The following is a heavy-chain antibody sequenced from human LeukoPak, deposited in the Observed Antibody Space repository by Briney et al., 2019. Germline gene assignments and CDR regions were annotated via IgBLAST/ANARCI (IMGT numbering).Heavy chain of an antibody. D-gene: IGHD6-19*01. J-gene: IGHJ4*02. CDR1: GFTFSNYN. Sequence: PGGSLRLSCADSGFTFSNYNMNWVRQAPGKAMEWVSSITSSGTYTFYADSVKGRFTISRDNSKNTLYLQMNSLRAEDTAVYYCARILDSAWGELGYWGQGTLVTVSS. CDR2: ITSSGTYT. V-gene: IGHV3-21*01. CDR3: ARILDSAWGELGY.